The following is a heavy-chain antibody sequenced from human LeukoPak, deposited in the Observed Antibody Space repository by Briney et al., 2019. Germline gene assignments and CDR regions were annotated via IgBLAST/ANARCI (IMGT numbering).Heavy chain of an antibody. Sequence: PGGSLRLSCAASGFTFSNSDMHWVRQVPGKGLEWVALIQTAGDTYYPASVKGRFTISRENAKNSFYLQMNGLRAEDTAVYYCARDSRPGYGGAHDIWGPGTMVTVSS. J-gene: IGHJ3*02. D-gene: IGHD5-12*01. CDR1: GFTFSNSD. CDR2: IQTAGDT. CDR3: ARDSRPGYGGAHDI. V-gene: IGHV3-13*01.